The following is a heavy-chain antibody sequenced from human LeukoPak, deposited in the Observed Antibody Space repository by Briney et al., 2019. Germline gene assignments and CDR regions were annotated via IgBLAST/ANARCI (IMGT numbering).Heavy chain of an antibody. V-gene: IGHV5-51*01. Sequence: GESLKISCKGSGYSFNSHWIGWVRQMPGKGLEWMGIIYPGDSDTRYSLPFQGQVTISADKSISTAYLQWSSLKASDTAMYYCARLFDYGDYVGPADYWGQGTLVTVSS. J-gene: IGHJ4*02. CDR1: GYSFNSHW. D-gene: IGHD4-17*01. CDR2: IYPGDSDT. CDR3: ARLFDYGDYVGPADY.